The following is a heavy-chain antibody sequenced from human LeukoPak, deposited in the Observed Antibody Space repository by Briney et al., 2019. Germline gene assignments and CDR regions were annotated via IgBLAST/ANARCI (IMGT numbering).Heavy chain of an antibody. J-gene: IGHJ4*02. D-gene: IGHD3-9*01. CDR3: VRRLRYFGQNDY. CDR2: IYYTGST. CDR1: GASMSDYY. Sequence: SETLSLTCTVSGASMSDYYWSWIRQPPGKGMEWIGYIYYTGSTNYNTSLKSGVTMSVDTSKNQISLKLSSVTAADSAVYYCVRRLRYFGQNDYWGQGTLVTVSS. V-gene: IGHV4-59*08.